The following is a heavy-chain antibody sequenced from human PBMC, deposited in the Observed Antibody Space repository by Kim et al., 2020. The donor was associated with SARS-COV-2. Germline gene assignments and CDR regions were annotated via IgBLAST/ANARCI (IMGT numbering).Heavy chain of an antibody. D-gene: IGHD6-13*01. J-gene: IGHJ5*02. CDR3: AKRIAAAGNKWFDP. Sequence: AASVNGRFTISRDKSNSTLYLQIHSLRTEDTAVYYCAKRIAAAGNKWFDPWGQGTPVTVSS. V-gene: IGHV3-23*01.